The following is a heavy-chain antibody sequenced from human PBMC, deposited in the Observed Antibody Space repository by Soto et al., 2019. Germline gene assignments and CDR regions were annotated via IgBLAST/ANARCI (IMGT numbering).Heavy chain of an antibody. CDR2: IGRRGSPI. D-gene: IGHD4-17*01. Sequence: ACEFTLSNYEMDWGRQAPGKGLEWVSHIGRRGSPIYYADSVKGRFTISRDNAKNSVFLQMNSLRPEDTAVYYCARVYDDYLIDAFDIWGQGTMVSVSS. CDR1: EFTLSNYE. J-gene: IGHJ3*02. CDR3: ARVYDDYLIDAFDI. V-gene: IGHV3-48*03.